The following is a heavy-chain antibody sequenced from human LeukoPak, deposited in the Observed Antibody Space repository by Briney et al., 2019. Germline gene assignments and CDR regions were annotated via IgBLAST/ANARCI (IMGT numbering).Heavy chain of an antibody. CDR2: IWSDGINR. V-gene: IGHV3-33*06. J-gene: IGHJ3*02. CDR1: GFTFTTYG. CDR3: VKERGPFDAFDI. Sequence: PGRSLRLSCVAAGFTFTTYGLHWVRPAPGKGLEWVAVIWSDGINRFYADSVKGRFTFSRDNSKNTLSLQMDSLRVEDTAVYYCVKERGPFDAFDIWGHGTVVTVSS.